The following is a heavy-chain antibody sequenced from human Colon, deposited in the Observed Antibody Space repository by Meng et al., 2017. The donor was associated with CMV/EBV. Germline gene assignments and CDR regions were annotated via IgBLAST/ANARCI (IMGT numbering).Heavy chain of an antibody. Sequence: GESLKISCAASGFIFSSYAMHWVRQAPGKGLEWVAVISYDGSNKYYADSVKGRFTISRDNSKNTLYLQMNSLRAEDTDVYYCARMEEQLVRRDYYYCCGMDVWGQGTTVTVSS. CDR2: ISYDGSNK. CDR3: ARMEEQLVRRDYYYCCGMDV. D-gene: IGHD6-6*01. J-gene: IGHJ6*02. CDR1: GFIFSSYA. V-gene: IGHV3-30-3*01.